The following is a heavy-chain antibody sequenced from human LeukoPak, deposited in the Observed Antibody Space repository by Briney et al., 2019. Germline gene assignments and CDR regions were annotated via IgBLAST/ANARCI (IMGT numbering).Heavy chain of an antibody. CDR3: ASASHKLLWFGEGPENAFDI. V-gene: IGHV1-18*01. D-gene: IGHD3-10*01. CDR2: ISAYNGNT. J-gene: IGHJ3*02. CDR1: GYTFTSYG. Sequence: GASVKVSCKASGYTFTSYGIRWVRQAPGQGLEWMGWISAYNGNTNYAQKLQGRVTMTTDTSTSTAYMELRSLRSDDTAVYYCASASHKLLWFGEGPENAFDIWGQGTMVTVSS.